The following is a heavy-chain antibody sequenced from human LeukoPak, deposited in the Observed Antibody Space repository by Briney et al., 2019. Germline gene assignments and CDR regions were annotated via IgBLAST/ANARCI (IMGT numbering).Heavy chain of an antibody. V-gene: IGHV4-61*01. CDR3: ARGVGTGTVPTYYYGMDV. D-gene: IGHD1-1*01. CDR2: IYYSGST. CDR1: GGSISSSIYY. J-gene: IGHJ6*02. Sequence: PSETLSLTCTVSGGSISSSIYYWSWIRQPPGKGLEWIGYIYYSGSTNYNPSLKSRVTISVDTSKNQFSLKLSSVTAADTAVYYCARGVGTGTVPTYYYGMDVWGQGTTVTVSS.